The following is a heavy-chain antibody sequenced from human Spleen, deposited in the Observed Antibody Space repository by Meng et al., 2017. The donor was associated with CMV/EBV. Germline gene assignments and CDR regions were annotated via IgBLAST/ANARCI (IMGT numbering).Heavy chain of an antibody. V-gene: IGHV6-1*01. CDR3: ARGRVYQLQWFGDWFDP. Sequence: QVQLQQSGPGLVKPSQTPPLTCAISGDSVSSNSAAWNWIRQSPSRGLEWLGRTYYRSKWYNDYAVSVKSRITINPDTSKNQFSLQLNSVTSEDTAVYYCARGRVYQLQWFGDWFDPWGQGTLVTVSS. CDR2: TYYRSKWYN. J-gene: IGHJ5*02. CDR1: GDSVSSNSAA. D-gene: IGHD3-16*01.